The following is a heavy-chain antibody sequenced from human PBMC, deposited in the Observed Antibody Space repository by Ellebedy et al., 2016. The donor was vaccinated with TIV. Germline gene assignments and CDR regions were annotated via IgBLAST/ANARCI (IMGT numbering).Heavy chain of an antibody. D-gene: IGHD1-26*01. CDR1: GFTFTIYH. V-gene: IGHV3-30*04. CDR3: STERVVGAADDLDY. J-gene: IGHJ4*02. Sequence: GGSLRLXXAASGFTFTIYHMHWVRQAPGKGLEWVAVISYHGRNKYYAKSVEDRFTISRDDSKNTVYLEMHSLPAEDTAGYYCSTERVVGAADDLDYWGQGTLVTVSS. CDR2: ISYHGRNK.